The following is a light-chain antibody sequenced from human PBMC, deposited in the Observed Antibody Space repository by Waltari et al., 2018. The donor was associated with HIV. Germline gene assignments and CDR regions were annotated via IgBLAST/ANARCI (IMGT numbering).Light chain of an antibody. CDR3: YSTDSSGNHRV. Sequence: SYELTQPPSVSVSPGQTARITCSGDALPKKYASWYQQKSGQAPVLVIYVDTKRPPGIPGRFSGASSGTMATLTISGAQVEDEADYYCYSTDSSGNHRVFGGGTKLTVL. CDR2: VDT. CDR1: ALPKKY. V-gene: IGLV3-10*01. J-gene: IGLJ3*02.